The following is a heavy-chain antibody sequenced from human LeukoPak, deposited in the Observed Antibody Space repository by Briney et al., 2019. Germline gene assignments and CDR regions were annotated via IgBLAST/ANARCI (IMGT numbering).Heavy chain of an antibody. CDR3: ATYVRQQLVQVGIYGY. CDR1: GYTLTEFS. V-gene: IGHV1-24*01. D-gene: IGHD6-13*01. J-gene: IGHJ4*02. CDR2: FDPEDGAT. Sequence: GASVKVSCKVSGYTLTEFSFHWVRQAPGKGLEWMGGFDPEDGATIYAQKFQGRVTMTEDTSTDTAYMELSSLRSEDTAVYYCATYVRQQLVQVGIYGYWGQGTLVTVSS.